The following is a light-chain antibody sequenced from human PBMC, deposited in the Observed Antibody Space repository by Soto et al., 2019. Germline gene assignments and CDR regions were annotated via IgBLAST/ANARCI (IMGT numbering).Light chain of an antibody. CDR3: QSYDSSLSGVV. CDR1: SSNIGAGYD. V-gene: IGLV1-40*01. Sequence: QSALTQPPSVSGAPGQWVTISCTGSSSNIGAGYDVHWYQQLPGTAPKLLIYANSNRPSGVPDRFSGSKSGTSASLAITGLQAEDEADYYCQSYDSSLSGVVFGGGTKLTVL. J-gene: IGLJ2*01. CDR2: ANS.